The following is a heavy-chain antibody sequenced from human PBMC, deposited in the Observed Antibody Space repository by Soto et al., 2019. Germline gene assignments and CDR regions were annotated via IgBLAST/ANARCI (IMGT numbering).Heavy chain of an antibody. V-gene: IGHV3-30-3*01. D-gene: IGHD4-17*01. CDR3: ARAYHGDSFDY. J-gene: IGHJ4*02. CDR2: ISYDGSNK. CDR1: GFTFSSYA. Sequence: ESGGGVVQPGRSLRLSCAASGFTFSSYAMHWVRQAPGKGLEWVAVISYDGSNKYYADSVKGRFTISRDNSKNTLYLQMNSLRAEDTAVYYCARAYHGDSFDYWGQGTLVTVSS.